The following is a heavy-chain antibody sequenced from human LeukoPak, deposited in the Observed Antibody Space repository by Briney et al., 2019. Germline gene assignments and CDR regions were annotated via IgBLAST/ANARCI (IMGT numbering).Heavy chain of an antibody. Sequence: SVKVSCKASGGTFSSYSIAWVRQAPGQGLEWMGGIIPIFGSPNYAQKFQGRVTITADESTSTVYMELSSLRSEDTAVYYCARDLGYSYGYYFDYWGQGTLVTVSS. D-gene: IGHD5-18*01. CDR1: GGTFSSYS. J-gene: IGHJ4*02. V-gene: IGHV1-69*13. CDR3: ARDLGYSYGYYFDY. CDR2: IIPIFGSP.